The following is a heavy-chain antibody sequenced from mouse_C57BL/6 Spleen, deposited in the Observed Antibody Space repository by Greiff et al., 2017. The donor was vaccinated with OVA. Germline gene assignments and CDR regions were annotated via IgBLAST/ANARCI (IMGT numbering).Heavy chain of an antibody. CDR1: GYTFTSYW. V-gene: IGHV1-55*01. J-gene: IGHJ1*03. D-gene: IGHD1-1*01. CDR3: ARRAHGSSSYWYFDV. Sequence: QVQLQQPGAELVKPGASVKMSCKASGYTFTSYWITWVKQRPGQGLEWIGDIYPGSGSTNYNEKFKSKATLTVDTSSSTAYMQLSSLTSEDSAVYYCARRAHGSSSYWYFDVWGTGTTVTVSS. CDR2: IYPGSGST.